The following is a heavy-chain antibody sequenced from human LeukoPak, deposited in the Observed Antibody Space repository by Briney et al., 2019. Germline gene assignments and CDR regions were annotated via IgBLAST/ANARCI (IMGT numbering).Heavy chain of an antibody. Sequence: SQTLSLTCAISGDSASSNSAAWNWIRQSPSRGLEWLGRTYYRSKWYNDYAVSVKSRITINPDTSKNQFSLQLNSVTPEDTAVYYCARAHSSSWYEWFDPWGQGTLVTVSS. J-gene: IGHJ5*02. V-gene: IGHV6-1*01. CDR3: ARAHSSSWYEWFDP. CDR1: GDSASSNSAA. D-gene: IGHD6-13*01. CDR2: TYYRSKWYN.